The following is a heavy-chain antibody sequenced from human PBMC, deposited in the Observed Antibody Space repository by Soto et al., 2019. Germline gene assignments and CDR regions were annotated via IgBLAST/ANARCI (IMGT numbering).Heavy chain of an antibody. Sequence: QVQLQESGPGLVKHSETLYLTCTVSGGSISSCYRSWIRQPPGKGLEWIGNIYYSGSTNYNPALKSRVTISVDTSKNQFSLKLSSVTAADTAVYYCARLGDYNSDYWGQGTLVTVSS. V-gene: IGHV4-59*08. D-gene: IGHD1-20*01. CDR1: GGSISSCY. J-gene: IGHJ4*02. CDR2: IYYSGST. CDR3: ARLGDYNSDY.